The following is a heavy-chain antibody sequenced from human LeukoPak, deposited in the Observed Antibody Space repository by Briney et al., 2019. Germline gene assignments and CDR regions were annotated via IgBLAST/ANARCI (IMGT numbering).Heavy chain of an antibody. J-gene: IGHJ4*02. CDR3: ARGKSVTAIDY. D-gene: IGHD2-21*02. CDR1: GGFFSGYY. V-gene: IGHV4-34*01. Sequence: SETLSLTCAVYGGFFSGYYWSWIRQPPGKGLEWIGEINHSGSTNYNPSLKSRVTISVDTSKNQFTLKLSSVTAADTAVYYCARGKSVTAIDYWGRGTLVTVSS. CDR2: INHSGST.